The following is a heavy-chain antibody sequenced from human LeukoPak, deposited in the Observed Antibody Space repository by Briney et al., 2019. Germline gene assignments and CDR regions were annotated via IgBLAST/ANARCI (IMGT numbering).Heavy chain of an antibody. CDR1: GGSVSSGSYY. Sequence: PSETLSLTCTVSGGSVSSGSYYWSWIRQPPGKGLEWIGYIYYSGSTNYNPSLKSRVTISVDTSKNQFSLKLSSVTAADTAVYYCARVRGYYDSSGYDYWGQGTLVTVSS. CDR3: ARVRGYYDSSGYDY. V-gene: IGHV4-61*01. D-gene: IGHD3-22*01. CDR2: IYYSGST. J-gene: IGHJ4*02.